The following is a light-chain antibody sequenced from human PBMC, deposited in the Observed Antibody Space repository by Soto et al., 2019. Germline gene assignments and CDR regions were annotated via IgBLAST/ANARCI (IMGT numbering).Light chain of an antibody. J-gene: IGLJ3*02. Sequence: QSVLTQPAAVSGSPGQSITISCTGTSSDVGGYDFVSWYQQHPGKAPKLMIYDGSNRPSGVSNRFSGSKSGNTASLTISGLPAEDEADYYCSSYTSTITWVFGGGTQLTVL. V-gene: IGLV2-14*03. CDR1: SSDVGGYDF. CDR3: SSYTSTITWV. CDR2: DGS.